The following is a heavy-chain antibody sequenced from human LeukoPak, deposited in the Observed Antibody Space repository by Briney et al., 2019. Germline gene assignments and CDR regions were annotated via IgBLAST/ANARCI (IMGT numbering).Heavy chain of an antibody. CDR3: ARDRRGSGWYAFDI. V-gene: IGHV4-4*07. CDR2: IYTSGST. J-gene: IGHJ3*02. D-gene: IGHD6-19*01. CDR1: GGSISSYY. Sequence: SETLSLTCTVSGGSISSYYWSWIRQPAGKGLEWIGRIYTSGSTNYNPSLKSRVTMSVDTSKNQFSLKLSSVTAADTAVYYCARDRRGSGWYAFDIWGQGTMDTVSS.